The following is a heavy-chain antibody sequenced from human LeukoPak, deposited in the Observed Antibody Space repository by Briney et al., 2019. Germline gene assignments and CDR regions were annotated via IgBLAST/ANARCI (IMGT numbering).Heavy chain of an antibody. CDR1: GFTFSSYW. Sequence: PGGSLRLSCAASGFTFSSYWMSWVRQAPGKGLEWVANIKQDGSEKYYADSVKGRFTISRDNAKNSLYLQMNSLRAEDTAVYYCARDVSSGWELHFDIWGQGTMVTVSS. CDR3: ARDVSSGWELHFDI. CDR2: IKQDGSEK. J-gene: IGHJ3*02. V-gene: IGHV3-7*01. D-gene: IGHD6-19*01.